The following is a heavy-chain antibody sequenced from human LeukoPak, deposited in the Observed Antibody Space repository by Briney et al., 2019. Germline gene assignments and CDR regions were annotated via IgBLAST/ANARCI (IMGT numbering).Heavy chain of an antibody. J-gene: IGHJ4*02. D-gene: IGHD4-17*01. CDR3: ARDSHYAFDY. V-gene: IGHV3-53*01. CDR1: GFTVSSNY. Sequence: GGSLRLSCAASGFTVSSNYMTWVRQAPGKGLEWVSVIYSGGSTYYADSVKGRFTISRDNSKNTLYLQMNSLRAEDTAMYYCARDSHYAFDYWGQGTRVTVSS. CDR2: IYSGGST.